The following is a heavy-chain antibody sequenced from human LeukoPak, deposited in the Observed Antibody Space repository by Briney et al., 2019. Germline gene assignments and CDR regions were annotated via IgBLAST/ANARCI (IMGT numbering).Heavy chain of an antibody. CDR3: ARVVGYSSSWYADY. V-gene: IGHV3-7*01. CDR1: GFTFSSDW. D-gene: IGHD6-13*01. J-gene: IGHJ4*02. CDR2: IKQDGSEK. Sequence: PGQSLTLSCGDSGFTFSSDWMSWVRQTTGKGLEWVANIKQDGSEKFYVDSVKGRFTISRDNAKSSLYLQMSSLRAEDTAVYYCARVVGYSSSWYADYWGQGTLVTVSS.